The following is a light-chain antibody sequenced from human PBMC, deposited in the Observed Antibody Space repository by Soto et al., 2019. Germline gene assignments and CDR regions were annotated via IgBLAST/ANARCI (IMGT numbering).Light chain of an antibody. Sequence: DIQITQSPSTLSASVGARVTITCRASESLSSWLAWYQQKPGKAAKILIYDASKLDSGVPSRFSGRGSGTECTLTISSLQPDDFATYYFQYNISFGEGTKVDI. V-gene: IGKV1-5*01. CDR1: ESLSSW. J-gene: IGKJ2*01. CDR2: DAS. CDR3: QYNIS.